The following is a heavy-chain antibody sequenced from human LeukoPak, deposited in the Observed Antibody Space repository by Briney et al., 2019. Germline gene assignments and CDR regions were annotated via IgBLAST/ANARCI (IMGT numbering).Heavy chain of an antibody. Sequence: SETLSLTCAVDGGSFSGYSWSWIRQPPGKGLEWIGEINHGGSTNYNPSLKSRVTISVDTSKNQFSLKLNSVTAADTAVYYCAGYDILTGLWDWDQGALVTVSS. V-gene: IGHV4-34*01. D-gene: IGHD3-9*01. CDR1: GGSFSGYS. CDR3: AGYDILTGLWD. CDR2: INHGGST. J-gene: IGHJ4*02.